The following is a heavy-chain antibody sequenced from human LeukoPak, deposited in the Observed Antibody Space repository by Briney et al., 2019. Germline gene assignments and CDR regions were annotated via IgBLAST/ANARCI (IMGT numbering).Heavy chain of an antibody. CDR1: GITLSNYG. J-gene: IGHJ4*02. V-gene: IGHV3-23*01. CDR3: AKRGVVIRVILVGFHKEAYYFDS. CDR2: ISGSGGSA. Sequence: GGSLRLSCAVSGITLSNYGMSWVRQAPGKGPEWVAGISGSGGSAYYADAVKGRFTISRDNPKNTLYLQMNSLRVEDTAVYFCAKRGVVIRVILVGFHKEAYYFDSWGQGALVTVSS. D-gene: IGHD3-22*01.